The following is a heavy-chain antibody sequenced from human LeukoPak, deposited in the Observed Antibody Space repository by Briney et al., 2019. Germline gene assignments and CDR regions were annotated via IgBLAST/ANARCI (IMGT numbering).Heavy chain of an antibody. D-gene: IGHD6-13*01. CDR1: GFTFSSYE. CDR2: ISSSGSTI. Sequence: GGSLRLSCAASGFTFSSYEMNWVRQAPGKGLEWVSYISSSGSTIYYADSVKGRFTISRDNAKNSLYLQMNSLRAEDTAVYYWARVEQPVLQQSYYFDYWGQGTLVTVSA. J-gene: IGHJ4*02. CDR3: ARVEQPVLQQSYYFDY. V-gene: IGHV3-48*03.